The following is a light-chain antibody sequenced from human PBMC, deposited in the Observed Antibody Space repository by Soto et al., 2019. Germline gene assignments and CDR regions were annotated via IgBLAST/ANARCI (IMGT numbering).Light chain of an antibody. CDR2: RDT. CDR1: NIGSKN. CDR3: QVWDSSTVV. J-gene: IGLJ2*01. Sequence: SYELTQPLSVSVALGQTARITCGGNNIGSKNVHWYQLNPGQAPVLVIYRDTNRPSGIPERFSGSNSGNTATLAISRAQAGDDADYYYQVWDSSTVVFGGGTKLTVL. V-gene: IGLV3-9*01.